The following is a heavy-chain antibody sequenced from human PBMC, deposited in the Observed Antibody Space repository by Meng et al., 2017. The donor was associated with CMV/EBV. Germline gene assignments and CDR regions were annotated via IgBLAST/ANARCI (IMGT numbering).Heavy chain of an antibody. Sequence: QPQLQESGPGLVKPSETLSLTCTVSGGSISSSSYYWGWIRQPPGKGLEWIGSIYYSGSTYYNPSLKSRVTISVDTSKNQFSLKLSSVTAADTAVYYCARYYYDSSGYFDYWGQGTLVTVFS. D-gene: IGHD3-22*01. CDR1: GGSISSSSYY. J-gene: IGHJ4*02. CDR3: ARYYYDSSGYFDY. CDR2: IYYSGST. V-gene: IGHV4-39*07.